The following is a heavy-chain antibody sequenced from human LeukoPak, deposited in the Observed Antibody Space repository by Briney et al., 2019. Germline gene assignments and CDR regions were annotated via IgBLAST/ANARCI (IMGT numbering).Heavy chain of an antibody. Sequence: GESLKISCKGSGYTFTSYWITWVRQMPGKGLVWMGRIDPSDSHASYSPSLQGHVTISADKSINTAYLQWSSLKASDTAMYYCARHDCSGGSCPLAYWGQGTLVTIPS. CDR1: GYTFTSYW. CDR2: IDPSDSHA. D-gene: IGHD2-15*01. V-gene: IGHV5-10-1*01. CDR3: ARHDCSGGSCPLAY. J-gene: IGHJ4*02.